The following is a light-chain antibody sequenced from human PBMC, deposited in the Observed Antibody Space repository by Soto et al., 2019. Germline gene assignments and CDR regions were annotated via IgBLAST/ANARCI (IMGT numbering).Light chain of an antibody. CDR1: QSISSY. J-gene: IGKJ5*01. V-gene: IGKV1-39*01. CDR2: AAS. CDR3: QPSYSTPT. Sequence: IQMNHSAYGLCVYLGDSVTITCRASQSISSYLNWYQQKPGKAPKLLIYAASSLQSGVPSRFSGSGSGTDFTLTISSLQPAHHSTYYGQPSYSTPTFAQGTRLEIK.